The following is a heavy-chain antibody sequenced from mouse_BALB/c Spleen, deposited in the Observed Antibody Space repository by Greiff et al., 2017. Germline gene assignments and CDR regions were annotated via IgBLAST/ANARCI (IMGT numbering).Heavy chain of an antibody. D-gene: IGHD2-3*01. CDR1: GFSLTDYG. CDR3: AKHLYDGYYVGYAMDY. Sequence: VHLVESGPGLVAPSQSLSITCTVSGFSLTDYGVSWIRQPPGKGLEWLGVIWGGGSTYYNSALKSRLSISKDNSKSQVFLKMNSLQTDDTAMYYCAKHLYDGYYVGYAMDYWGQGTSVTVSS. V-gene: IGHV2-6-5*01. CDR2: IWGGGST. J-gene: IGHJ4*01.